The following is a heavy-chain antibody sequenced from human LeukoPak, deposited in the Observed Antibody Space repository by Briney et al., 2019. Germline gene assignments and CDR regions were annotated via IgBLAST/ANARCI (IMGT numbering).Heavy chain of an antibody. J-gene: IGHJ4*02. CDR2: MNPNSGNT. CDR3: ARDLGYCTNGVCHTRFDY. Sequence: ASVKVSCKASGCTFTSYDINWVRQATGQGLEWMGWMNPNSGNTGYAQKFQGRVTMTRNTSISTAYMELSSLRSEDTAVYYCARDLGYCTNGVCHTRFDYWGQGTLVAVSS. CDR1: GCTFTSYD. V-gene: IGHV1-8*01. D-gene: IGHD2-8*01.